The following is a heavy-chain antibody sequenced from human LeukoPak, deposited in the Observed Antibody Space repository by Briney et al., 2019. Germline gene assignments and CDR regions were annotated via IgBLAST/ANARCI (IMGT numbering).Heavy chain of an antibody. V-gene: IGHV3-30*18. J-gene: IGHJ4*02. Sequence: PGGSLRLSCAASGFTFSSYGMHWVRRAPGKGLEWVAVISYDGSNKYYADSVKGRFTISRDNSKNTLYLQMNSLRAEDTAVYYCAKDPRRYYDSSGETHFDYWGQGTLVTVSS. CDR2: ISYDGSNK. D-gene: IGHD3-22*01. CDR1: GFTFSSYG. CDR3: AKDPRRYYDSSGETHFDY.